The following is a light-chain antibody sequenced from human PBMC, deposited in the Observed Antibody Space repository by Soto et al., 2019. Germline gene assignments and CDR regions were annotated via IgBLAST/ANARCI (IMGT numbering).Light chain of an antibody. Sequence: EILLTQSPGTLSLSPGERATLSCRASQSVSSSYLAWYQQKPGQAPRLLIYGASSRATGIPDRFSGSGYGTDLTLTISRLETEDFAVYYRKQYDSSPLWTFGQGTKVEIK. CDR2: GAS. V-gene: IGKV3-20*01. J-gene: IGKJ1*01. CDR3: KQYDSSPLWT. CDR1: QSVSSSY.